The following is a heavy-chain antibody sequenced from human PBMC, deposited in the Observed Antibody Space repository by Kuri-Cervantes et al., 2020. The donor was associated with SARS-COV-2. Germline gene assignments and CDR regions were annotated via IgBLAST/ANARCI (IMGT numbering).Heavy chain of an antibody. CDR1: GGTFSSYA. CDR3: ARGGWAVADRSHRYNWFDP. V-gene: IGHV1-69*13. D-gene: IGHD6-19*01. J-gene: IGHJ5*02. CDR2: IIPIFGTA. Sequence: SVKVSCKASGGTFSSYAISWVRQAPGQGLEWMGGIIPIFGTANYAQKFQGRVTITADESTSTAYMELSSLRSEDTAVYYCARGGWAVADRSHRYNWFDPWGQGTLVTVSS.